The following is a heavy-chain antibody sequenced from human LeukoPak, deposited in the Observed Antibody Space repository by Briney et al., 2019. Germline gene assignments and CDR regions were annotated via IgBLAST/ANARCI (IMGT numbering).Heavy chain of an antibody. V-gene: IGHV1-69*05. Sequence: SVKVSCKASGGTFSSYAISWVRQAPGQGLEWMGGIIPIFCTANYAQKFQGRVTITTDEYTSTAYMALNSLRSEDTAVYYCARGYPRFIGAAGQNWFDPWGQGTLVTVSS. CDR1: GGTFSSYA. J-gene: IGHJ5*02. CDR2: IIPIFCTA. D-gene: IGHD6-13*01. CDR3: ARGYPRFIGAAGQNWFDP.